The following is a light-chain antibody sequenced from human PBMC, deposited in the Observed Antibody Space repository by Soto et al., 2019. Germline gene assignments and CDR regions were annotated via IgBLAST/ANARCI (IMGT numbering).Light chain of an antibody. J-gene: IGKJ1*01. CDR3: QQSYSTPWT. CDR2: GAS. Sequence: DIPMTQSPSSLSASIGDRVTITCRASQTIRKSLNWYQQKAETAPKLLVFGASSLQSGVPSRFSASGFGTEFTLTISSLQLEDFATYHCQQSYSTPWTFGQGTKVEI. V-gene: IGKV1-39*01. CDR1: QTIRKS.